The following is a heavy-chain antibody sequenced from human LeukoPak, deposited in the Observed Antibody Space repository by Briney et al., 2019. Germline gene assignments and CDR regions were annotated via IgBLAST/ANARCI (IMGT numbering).Heavy chain of an antibody. CDR3: ARVGGDRVAY. V-gene: IGHV3-53*01. D-gene: IGHD4-17*01. Sequence: PGGSLRLSCAASGLTVSSKYMSWVRQAPGKGLEWVSVMYNNGNTHYADSVKGRFTISRDNAKNTLYLQMNSLRPEDTAVYYCARVGGDRVAYWGQGTLVTVSP. CDR2: MYNNGNT. CDR1: GLTVSSKY. J-gene: IGHJ4*02.